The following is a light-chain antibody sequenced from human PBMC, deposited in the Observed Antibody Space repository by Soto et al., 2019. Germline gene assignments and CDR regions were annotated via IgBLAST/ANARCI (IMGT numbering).Light chain of an antibody. CDR3: QQLNSYPST. CDR2: AAS. V-gene: IGKV1-9*01. CDR1: QSISRD. J-gene: IGKJ5*01. Sequence: DIQMTQSPFSLSASVGDRVTITCRASQSISRDLNWYQQKPGKAPKLLIYAASTLQSGVPSRFSGSGSGTDFTLTISSLQPEDFATYYCQQLNSYPSTFGQGTRLEI.